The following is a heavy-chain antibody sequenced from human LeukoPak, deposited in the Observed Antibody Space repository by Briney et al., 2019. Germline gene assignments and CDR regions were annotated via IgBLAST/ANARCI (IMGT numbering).Heavy chain of an antibody. CDR1: GFTFSNAW. D-gene: IGHD2-2*01. CDR3: TTGPDRGDFPPAALLDY. J-gene: IGHJ4*02. CDR2: MKSKTDGGTT. Sequence: GGSLRLSCAASGFTFSNAWMNWVRQAPGKGLEWVGRMKSKTDGGTTDYAAPVKGRFTMSRDDSKNTLYLQMNYLTTEDTALYYCTTGPDRGDFPPAALLDYWGQGTLVTVSS. V-gene: IGHV3-15*01.